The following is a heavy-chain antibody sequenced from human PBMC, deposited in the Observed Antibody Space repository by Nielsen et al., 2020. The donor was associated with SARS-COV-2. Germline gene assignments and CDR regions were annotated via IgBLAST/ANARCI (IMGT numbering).Heavy chain of an antibody. Sequence: ASVKVSCKASGYTFTDYYIHWVRQAPGQGLEWMGRINPYSGGTNYAQKFQGTVTMTRDASISTVYMELTSDDTAVYYCAGGQYYDFWSGHHYGMDVWGQGTTVTVSS. J-gene: IGHJ6*02. CDR2: INPYSGGT. CDR3: AGGQYYDFWSGHHYGMDV. D-gene: IGHD3-3*01. CDR1: GYTFTDYY. V-gene: IGHV1-2*06.